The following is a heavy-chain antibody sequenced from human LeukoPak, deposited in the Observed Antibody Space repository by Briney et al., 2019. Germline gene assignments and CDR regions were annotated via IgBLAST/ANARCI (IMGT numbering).Heavy chain of an antibody. CDR3: ATETIGRHYDY. CDR2: IGPTGTDR. V-gene: IGHV3-21*01. Sequence: GGSLRLSCAASGFTFSFCGFNWVRQAPGKGLEWVSSIGPTGTDRYYADSVRGRFTISRDNAKNSMYLQMDSLRDEDTAVYYCATETIGRHYDYWGQGTLLTVSS. D-gene: IGHD1-14*01. J-gene: IGHJ4*02. CDR1: GFTFSFCG.